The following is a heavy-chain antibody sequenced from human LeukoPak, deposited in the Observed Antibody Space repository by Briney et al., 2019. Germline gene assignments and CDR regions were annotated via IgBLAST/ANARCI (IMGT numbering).Heavy chain of an antibody. D-gene: IGHD3-22*01. Sequence: PGGSLRLSCAASGFTFSSYSMNWVRQAPGKGLEWASSISSSSSYIYYADSVKGRFTISRDNAKNSLYLQMNSLRAEDTAVYYCARMETRIVVVPYNFDYWGQGTLVTVSS. V-gene: IGHV3-21*01. CDR1: GFTFSSYS. CDR3: ARMETRIVVVPYNFDY. J-gene: IGHJ4*02. CDR2: ISSSSSYI.